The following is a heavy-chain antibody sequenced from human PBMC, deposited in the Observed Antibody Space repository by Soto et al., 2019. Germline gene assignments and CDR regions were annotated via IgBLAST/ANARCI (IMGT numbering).Heavy chain of an antibody. CDR1: GGSFSGYY. CDR3: ARAHGNYYDFWSGYFERVNYFDY. V-gene: IGHV4-34*01. J-gene: IGHJ4*02. Sequence: SETLSLTCAVYGGSFSGYYWSWIRQPPGKGLEWIGEINHSGSTNYNPSLKSRVTISVDASKNQFSLKLSSVTAADTAVYYCARAHGNYYDFWSGYFERVNYFDYWGQGTVVTVSS. D-gene: IGHD3-3*01. CDR2: INHSGST.